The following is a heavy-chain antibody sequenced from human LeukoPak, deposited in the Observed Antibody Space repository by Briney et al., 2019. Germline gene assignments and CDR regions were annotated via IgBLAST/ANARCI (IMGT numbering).Heavy chain of an antibody. V-gene: IGHV3-23*01. CDR2: ISGSSGST. J-gene: IGHJ4*02. Sequence: HRGSLRLSCAASGCIFSSYDMIWFRQAPGEGLEWVSSISGSSGSTYYADSVKGRFTISRDNSKNTLYLQMNSLRAEDTAVYYCAKGGGSYVAYNYFDYWGQGTLVTVSS. CDR1: GCIFSSYD. CDR3: AKGGGSYVAYNYFDY. D-gene: IGHD1-26*01.